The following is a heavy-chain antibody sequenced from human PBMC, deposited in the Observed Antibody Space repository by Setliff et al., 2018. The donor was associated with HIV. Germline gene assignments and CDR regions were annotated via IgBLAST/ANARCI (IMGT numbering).Heavy chain of an antibody. CDR2: ISGSGSTT. Sequence: GGSLRLSCAASGFTFSSYETNWVRQAPGKGLEWFSYISGSGSTTYYADSVKGRFTISRDNAKNSLYLQMNSLRAEYTAVYYCATEGPSETPDAFDIWGQGTMVTVSS. CDR1: GFTFSSYE. CDR3: ATEGPSETPDAFDI. J-gene: IGHJ3*02. V-gene: IGHV3-48*03.